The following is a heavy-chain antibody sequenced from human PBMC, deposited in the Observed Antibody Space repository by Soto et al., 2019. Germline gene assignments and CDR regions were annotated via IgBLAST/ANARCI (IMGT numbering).Heavy chain of an antibody. D-gene: IGHD3-22*01. CDR1: RGSMTNDYYY. CDR3: ARGKYYYDTSAPYDY. J-gene: IGHJ4*02. CDR2: IFHSGRT. Sequence: SETLSLTCSVARGSMTNDYYYWGWVRQRPGKGLEWIGHIFHSGRTYYNPSLKSRLSIGVDTSINRFSLNLNSLTAADTAVYYCARGKYYYDTSAPYDYWGQGTLVTVPS. V-gene: IGHV4-31*03.